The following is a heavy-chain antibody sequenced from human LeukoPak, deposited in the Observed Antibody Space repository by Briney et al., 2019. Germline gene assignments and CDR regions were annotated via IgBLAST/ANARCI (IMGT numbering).Heavy chain of an antibody. D-gene: IGHD3-16*01. J-gene: IGHJ4*02. CDR2: ISYDGSNK. CDR1: GFTFSSYA. Sequence: GGSLRLSCAASGFTFSSYAMHWVRQAPGKGLEWVALISYDGSNKYYTDSVKGRFAISRDNSKNTLYLQVNSLRDEDTAVYYCAGAMSTFGGVRNYFDSWGQGTLVTVSS. CDR3: AGAMSTFGGVRNYFDS. V-gene: IGHV3-30*09.